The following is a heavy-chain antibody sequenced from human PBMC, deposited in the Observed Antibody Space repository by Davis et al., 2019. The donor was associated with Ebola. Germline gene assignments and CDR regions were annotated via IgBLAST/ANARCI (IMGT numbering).Heavy chain of an antibody. V-gene: IGHV2-26*01. Sequence: ETLSLTCAVYGGSFSGYYWSWIRQPPGKALEWLAHIFSNDEKSYSTSLKSRLTISKDTSKSQVVLTMTNMDPMDTATYYCARMGGSYFFDYWGQGTLVTVSS. CDR2: IFSNDEK. CDR3: ARMGGSYFFDY. J-gene: IGHJ4*02. CDR1: GGSFSGYYW. D-gene: IGHD1-26*01.